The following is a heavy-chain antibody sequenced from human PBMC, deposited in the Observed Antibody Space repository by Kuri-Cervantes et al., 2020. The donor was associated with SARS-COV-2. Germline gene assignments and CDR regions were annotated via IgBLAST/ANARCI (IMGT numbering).Heavy chain of an antibody. D-gene: IGHD2-2*01. CDR1: GFTFSNYG. J-gene: IGHJ4*02. CDR3: ARAYCSSTSCQLDY. V-gene: IGHV3-30*03. Sequence: GESLKISCAASGFTFSNYGMHWVRQAPGKGLEWVAVISYNGSNEYYADSVKGRFTISRDNSKNTLYLQVNSLRAEDTAVYYCARAYCSSTSCQLDYWGQGTLVTVSS. CDR2: ISYNGSNE.